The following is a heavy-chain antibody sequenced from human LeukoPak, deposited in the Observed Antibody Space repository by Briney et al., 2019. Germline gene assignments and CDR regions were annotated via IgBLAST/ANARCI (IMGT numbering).Heavy chain of an antibody. Sequence: SETLSLTCSFSSDSISDYLWSWIRQSPRKGLEWIAYISYSGSTNYNPSLKSRVTISVDTSKNQFSLKLSSVTAADTAVYYCARGGVVTADLDYWGQGTLVTVSS. V-gene: IGHV4-59*01. CDR2: ISYSGST. CDR1: SDSISDYL. CDR3: ARGGVVTADLDY. D-gene: IGHD2-21*02. J-gene: IGHJ4*02.